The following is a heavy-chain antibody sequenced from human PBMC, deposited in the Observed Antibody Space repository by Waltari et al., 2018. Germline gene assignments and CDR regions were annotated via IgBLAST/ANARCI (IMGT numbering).Heavy chain of an antibody. Sequence: QVQLVQSGAEVKKPGASVKVSCKASGYTFTSYDINWVRPATGQGLEWMGWMKPNIGNTGDAHKCQGRVTITRNTCRSTAYMELSRLRAEETAVYYCARGINYYDSSGYGYWGQGTLVTVAS. J-gene: IGHJ4*02. CDR2: MKPNIGNT. CDR3: ARGINYYDSSGYGY. D-gene: IGHD3-22*01. V-gene: IGHV1-8*03. CDR1: GYTFTSYD.